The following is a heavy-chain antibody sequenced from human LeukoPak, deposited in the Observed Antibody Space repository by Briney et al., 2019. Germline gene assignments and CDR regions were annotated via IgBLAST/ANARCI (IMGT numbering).Heavy chain of an antibody. J-gene: IGHJ4*02. V-gene: IGHV3-7*01. Sequence: GGSLRLSGAASGFTFSSYGMSWVRQAPGKGLEWVANIKQDGSEKYYVDSVKGRFTISRDNAKNSLYLQMNSLRAEDTAVYYCARPDYGDYVYSLDYWGQGTLVTVSS. CDR1: GFTFSSYG. CDR3: ARPDYGDYVYSLDY. D-gene: IGHD4-17*01. CDR2: IKQDGSEK.